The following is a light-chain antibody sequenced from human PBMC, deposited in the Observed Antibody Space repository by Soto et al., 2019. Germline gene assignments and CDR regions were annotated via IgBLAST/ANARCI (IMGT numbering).Light chain of an antibody. Sequence: QSVLTQPASVSGSPGQSITISCTGTSSDVGGSYSVSWYRHYPGKAPKLIIYGVTNRPSGVSDRFSASKSGNTASLTISGLQAEDEADYFCTSYSSSDIFYVFGTGTKLTVL. CDR1: SSDVGGSYS. CDR3: TSYSSSDIFYV. J-gene: IGLJ1*01. V-gene: IGLV2-14*01. CDR2: GVT.